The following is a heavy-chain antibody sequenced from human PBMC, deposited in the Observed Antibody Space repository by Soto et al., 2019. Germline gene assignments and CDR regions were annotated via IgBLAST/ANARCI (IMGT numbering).Heavy chain of an antibody. CDR1: GDSISNGYH. CDR2: IYHSGTT. V-gene: IGHV4-38-2*01. J-gene: IGHJ4*02. Sequence: PSENPSLTCAVSGDSISNGYHWAWIRQPPGKGLEWVASIYHSGTTYYNPSLKSRVTISVDTSKNQFSLKLSSVTAADTAVYYCARKTYFYDSSGSDPFDYWGQGILVTVS. CDR3: ARKTYFYDSSGSDPFDY. D-gene: IGHD3-22*01.